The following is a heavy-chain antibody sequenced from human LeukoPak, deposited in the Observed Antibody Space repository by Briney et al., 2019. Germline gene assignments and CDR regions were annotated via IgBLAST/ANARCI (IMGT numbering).Heavy chain of an antibody. D-gene: IGHD5-18*01. J-gene: IGHJ4*02. CDR1: GFTFSSYG. V-gene: IGHV3-30*03. CDR2: ISYDGSNK. Sequence: GGSLRLSCAASGFTFSSYGMHWVRQAPGKGLEWVAVISYDGSNKYYADSVKGRFTISRDNSKNTLYLQMNSLRAEDTAVYYCARETGDTAMVTFDYWGQGTLVTVSS. CDR3: ARETGDTAMVTFDY.